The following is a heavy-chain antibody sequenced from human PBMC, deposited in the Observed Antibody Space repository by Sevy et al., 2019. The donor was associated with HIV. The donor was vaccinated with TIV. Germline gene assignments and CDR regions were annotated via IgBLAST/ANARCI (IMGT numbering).Heavy chain of an antibody. J-gene: IGHJ6*02. CDR3: AKDFSGYNGLDV. CDR1: GFTFTTSG. CDR2: ISYHGRDK. V-gene: IGHV3-30*18. D-gene: IGHD1-1*01. Sequence: GGSLRLSCVVSGFTFTTSGMHWVRKAPGKGLEWVAVISYHGRDKYYADSVKGRFTISKDNSDNILYLHINSLRSEATAVYYCAKDFSGYNGLDVWGQGTMVTVSS.